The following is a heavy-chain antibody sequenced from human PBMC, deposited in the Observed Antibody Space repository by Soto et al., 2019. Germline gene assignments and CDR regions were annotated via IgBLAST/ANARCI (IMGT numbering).Heavy chain of an antibody. CDR3: ARETSSIHPKEITIFGVVKSSGYYYGMDV. CDR1: GYTFTGYY. J-gene: IGHJ6*02. D-gene: IGHD3-3*01. Sequence: AAVKVSCKAPGYTFTGYYMHRVGQAPGQGGEWMGWINPNGGSTNYAQKFQGWLIINRDTSISKAHLELSSLRSDDTAVYYCARETSSIHPKEITIFGVVKSSGYYYGMDVWGQGTTVTVSS. V-gene: IGHV1-2*04. CDR2: INPNGGST.